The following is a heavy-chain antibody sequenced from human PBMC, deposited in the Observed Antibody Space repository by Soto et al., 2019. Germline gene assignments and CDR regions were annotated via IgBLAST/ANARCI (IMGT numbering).Heavy chain of an antibody. CDR1: GYTFTSYD. CDR2: MNPNSGNT. Sequence: ASVKVSCKASGYTFTSYDINWVRQATGQGLEWMGWMNPNSGNTGYAQKFQGRVTMTRNTSISTAYMELSSLRSEDTAVYYCARSPRGGYCSSTGCYPDWFDPSGQGTLVIVSS. J-gene: IGHJ5*02. CDR3: ARSPRGGYCSSTGCYPDWFDP. D-gene: IGHD2-2*01. V-gene: IGHV1-8*01.